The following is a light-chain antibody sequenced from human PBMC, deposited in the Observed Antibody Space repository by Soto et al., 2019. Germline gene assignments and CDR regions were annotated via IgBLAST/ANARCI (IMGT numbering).Light chain of an antibody. J-gene: IGLJ1*01. CDR1: SSNIGNNY. CDR2: DNN. Sequence: QSVLTQPPSVSAAPGQKVTSSCSGRSSNIGNNYVSWYQQLPGTAPKLLIYDNNKRPSRIPDRFSGSKSGTSATLGITGLQTGDXADYYCGTWDSSLSVYVFATGTKVTVL. CDR3: GTWDSSLSVYV. V-gene: IGLV1-51*01.